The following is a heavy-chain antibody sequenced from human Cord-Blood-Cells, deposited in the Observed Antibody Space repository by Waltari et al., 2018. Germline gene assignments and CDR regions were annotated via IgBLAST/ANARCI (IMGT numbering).Heavy chain of an antibody. V-gene: IGHV4-34*01. CDR2: INHSGST. CDR3: ARGGACSSTSCYNWFDP. D-gene: IGHD2-2*01. Sequence: QVQLQQWGAGLLKPSETLSLTCAVYGGSFSGYSWSWIRQPPGKGLEWIGEINHSGSTNYNPSLKRRVTISVDTSKNQFSLKLSSVTAADTAVYYCARGGACSSTSCYNWFDPWGQGTLVTVSS. J-gene: IGHJ5*02. CDR1: GGSFSGYS.